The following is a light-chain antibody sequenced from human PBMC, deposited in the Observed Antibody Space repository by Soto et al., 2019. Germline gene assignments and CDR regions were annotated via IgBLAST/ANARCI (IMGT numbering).Light chain of an antibody. Sequence: DIQMTQSPSTLSASVGDRVSITCRASQRVNTCLAWYQQKPGKAPTLLIYDASILQSGVPSRFSGSGSGTEFTLTISSLQPDDFATYYCQQYQIDWTFGQGTKVEIK. CDR1: QRVNTC. J-gene: IGKJ1*01. CDR3: QQYQIDWT. V-gene: IGKV1-5*01. CDR2: DAS.